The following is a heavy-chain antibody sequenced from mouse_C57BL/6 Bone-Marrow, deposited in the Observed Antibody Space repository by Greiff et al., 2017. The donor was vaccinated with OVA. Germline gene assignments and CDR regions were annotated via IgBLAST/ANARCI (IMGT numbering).Heavy chain of an antibody. Sequence: QVQLQQPGAELVMPGASVKLSCKASGYTFTSYWMHWVKQRPGQGLEWIGEIDPSDSYTNYNQKFKGKATLTVDKPSSTAYMQLSSLTSEDSAVYYCARSGYYGPYYAMDYWGQGTSVTVSS. J-gene: IGHJ4*01. D-gene: IGHD1-2*01. V-gene: IGHV1-69*01. CDR2: IDPSDSYT. CDR3: ARSGYYGPYYAMDY. CDR1: GYTFTSYW.